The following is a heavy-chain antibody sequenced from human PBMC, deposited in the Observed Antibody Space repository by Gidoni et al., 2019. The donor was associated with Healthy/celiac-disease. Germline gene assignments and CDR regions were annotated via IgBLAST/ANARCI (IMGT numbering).Heavy chain of an antibody. J-gene: IGHJ4*02. D-gene: IGHD1-1*01. CDR3: AKEGLEPYYFDY. V-gene: IGHV3-30*18. CDR1: GFTFSSYG. Sequence: QVQLVESGGGVVKPGRSLSLSCEASGFTFSSYGMHWVRQAPGKGLEWVAVISYDGSNKYYADSVKGRFTISRDNSKNTLYLQMNSLRAEDTAVYYCAKEGLEPYYFDYWGQGTLVTVSS. CDR2: ISYDGSNK.